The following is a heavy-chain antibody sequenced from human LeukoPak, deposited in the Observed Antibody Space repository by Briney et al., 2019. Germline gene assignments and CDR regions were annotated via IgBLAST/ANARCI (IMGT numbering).Heavy chain of an antibody. Sequence: GGSLRLSCAATGFTFSSYSMSWVRQAPGKGLERVANIKQDASEKYYVDSAKGRFTISRVSAKNSLFLLMNSLRAEATAVYYCARDRQLLHWGQGTLVTVSS. CDR2: IKQDASEK. V-gene: IGHV3-7*01. J-gene: IGHJ4*02. CDR3: ARDRQLLH. D-gene: IGHD2-15*01. CDR1: GFTFSSYS.